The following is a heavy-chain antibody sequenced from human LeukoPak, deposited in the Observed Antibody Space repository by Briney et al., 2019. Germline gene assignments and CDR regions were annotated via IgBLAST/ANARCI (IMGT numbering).Heavy chain of an antibody. V-gene: IGHV4-39*01. D-gene: IGHD2-2*01. J-gene: IGHJ4*02. CDR3: ARGKSGYCSSTSCSLSCFDY. CDR2: IYYSGST. CDR1: GGSISSSSYY. Sequence: SETLSLTCTVSGGSISSSSYYWGWIRQPPGKGLEWIGSIYYSGSTYYNPSLKSRVTISVDTSKNQFSLKLSSVTAADTAVYYCARGKSGYCSSTSCSLSCFDYWGQGNLVTVSS.